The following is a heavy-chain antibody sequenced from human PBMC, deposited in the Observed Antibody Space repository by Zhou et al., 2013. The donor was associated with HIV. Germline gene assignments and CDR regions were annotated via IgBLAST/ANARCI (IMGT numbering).Heavy chain of an antibody. D-gene: IGHD6-19*01. V-gene: IGHV4-59*02. CDR2: VYYSGKT. J-gene: IGHJ6*02. CDR3: ARILDESNSGWYNYYHYYAMDV. CDR1: GDSVTNHY. Sequence: QVQLQESGPGLVTSSETLSLNCTVSGDSVTNHYWSWIRQPPGKGLEWIGLVYYSGKTDYNPSLKSRVTMSVDTSRNHFSLKLKSATIEDTAVYYCARILDESNSGWYNYYHYYAMDVWGPGTTV.